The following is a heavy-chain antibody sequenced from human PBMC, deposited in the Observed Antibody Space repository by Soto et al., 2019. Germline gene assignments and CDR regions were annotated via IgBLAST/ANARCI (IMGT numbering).Heavy chain of an antibody. Sequence: GGSLRLSCAASGFTFSSYGMHWVRQAPGKGLEWVAVISYDGSNKYYADSVKGRFTISRDNSKNTLYLQMNSLRAEDTAVYYCAKGMSIAARPLGYYYYGMDVWGQCTTVNASS. D-gene: IGHD6-6*01. V-gene: IGHV3-30*18. CDR3: AKGMSIAARPLGYYYYGMDV. CDR2: ISYDGSNK. J-gene: IGHJ6*02. CDR1: GFTFSSYG.